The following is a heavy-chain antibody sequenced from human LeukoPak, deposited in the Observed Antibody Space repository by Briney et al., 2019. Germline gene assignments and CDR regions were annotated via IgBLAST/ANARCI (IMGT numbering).Heavy chain of an antibody. Sequence: SETLSLTCTVSGGSISSYYWSWIRQPPGKGLEWIGYIYYSGSTNYNPSLKSRVTISVDTSKNQFSLKLSSVTAADTAVYYCARGLNSSSWYGYYYYGMDVWGQGTTVTVSS. CDR3: ARGLNSSSWYGYYYYGMDV. D-gene: IGHD6-13*01. CDR1: GGSISSYY. J-gene: IGHJ6*02. V-gene: IGHV4-59*01. CDR2: IYYSGST.